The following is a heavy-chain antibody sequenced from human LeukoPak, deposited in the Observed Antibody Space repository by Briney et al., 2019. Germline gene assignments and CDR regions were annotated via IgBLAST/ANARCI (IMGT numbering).Heavy chain of an antibody. CDR3: AKPGLTYYYDLTGYYFES. CDR2: ISSSGSTI. J-gene: IGHJ4*02. V-gene: IGHV3-48*03. Sequence: GGSLRLSCAASGFTFSSYEMNWVRQAPGKGLEGVSYISSSGSTIYYADSVKGRFTISRDNAKNSLYLQMNSLRAEDTALYYCAKPGLTYYYDLTGYYFESWGQGTLVTVSS. D-gene: IGHD3-22*01. CDR1: GFTFSSYE.